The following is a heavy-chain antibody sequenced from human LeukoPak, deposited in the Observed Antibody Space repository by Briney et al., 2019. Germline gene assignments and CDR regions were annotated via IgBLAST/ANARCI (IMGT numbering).Heavy chain of an antibody. CDR2: IYYSGST. CDR1: GGSISSSSYY. J-gene: IGHJ4*02. Sequence: KPSETLSLTCTVSGGSISSSSYYWGWIRQPPGKGLEWIGSIYYSGSTYYNPSLKSRVTISVATSKNQFSLKLSSVTAADTAVYYCARQGRCSGGSCYRGYYLDYWGQGTLVTVSS. D-gene: IGHD2-15*01. V-gene: IGHV4-39*01. CDR3: ARQGRCSGGSCYRGYYLDY.